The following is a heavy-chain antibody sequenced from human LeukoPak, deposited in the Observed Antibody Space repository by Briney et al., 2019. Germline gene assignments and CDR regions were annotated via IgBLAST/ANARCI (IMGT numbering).Heavy chain of an antibody. J-gene: IGHJ3*02. CDR3: AKDGARYYDYVWGRYRYTEAFDI. V-gene: IGHV3-30*18. CDR1: GFTFSSYG. Sequence: GGSLRLSCAASGFTFSSYGMHWVRQAPGKGLEWVAVISYDGSNKYYADSVKGRFTISRDNSKNTLYLQMNSLRAEDTAVYYCAKDGARYYDYVWGRYRYTEAFDIWGQGTMVTVSS. D-gene: IGHD3-16*02. CDR2: ISYDGSNK.